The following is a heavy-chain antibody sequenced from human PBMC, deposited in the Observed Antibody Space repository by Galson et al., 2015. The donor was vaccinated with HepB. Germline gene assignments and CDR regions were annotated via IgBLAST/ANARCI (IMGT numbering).Heavy chain of an antibody. CDR2: IYYSGST. CDR1: GGSIGTTSYY. V-gene: IGHV4-39*01. Sequence: SETLSLTCTVSGGSIGTTSYYWGWIRQPPGKGLEWIGNIYYSGSTYYNPSLKSRVTISVDTSKNQFSLKVSSVTAADTAVYYCARRGNGFDPWGQGSLATVSS. CDR3: ARRGNGFDP. J-gene: IGHJ5*02.